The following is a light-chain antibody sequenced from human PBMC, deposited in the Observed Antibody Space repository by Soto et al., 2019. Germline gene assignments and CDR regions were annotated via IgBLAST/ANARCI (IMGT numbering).Light chain of an antibody. V-gene: IGKV3-20*01. Sequence: EIVLTQSPGTLSLSPGERATLSCRASQSVNNNYLAWYQQKPGQAPRLLIYVASSRATGIPDRFSGSGSGTDFTLTISRLEPEDFAVDYCQQYCNSPVTFGGGTKVEIK. CDR1: QSVNNNY. CDR3: QQYCNSPVT. J-gene: IGKJ4*01. CDR2: VAS.